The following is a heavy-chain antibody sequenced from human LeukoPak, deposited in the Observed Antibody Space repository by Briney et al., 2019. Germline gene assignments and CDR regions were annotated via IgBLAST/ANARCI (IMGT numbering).Heavy chain of an antibody. D-gene: IGHD1-26*01. CDR1: GGSFSGYY. Sequence: SETLSLTCAVYGGSFSGYYWSWIRQPPGKGLEWIGEINHSGSTNYNPSLKSRVTISVDTSKNQFSLKLSSVTAADTAVYYCVRGEWELLSHYWYFDLWGRGTLVTVSP. CDR3: VRGEWELLSHYWYFDL. J-gene: IGHJ2*01. V-gene: IGHV4-34*01. CDR2: INHSGST.